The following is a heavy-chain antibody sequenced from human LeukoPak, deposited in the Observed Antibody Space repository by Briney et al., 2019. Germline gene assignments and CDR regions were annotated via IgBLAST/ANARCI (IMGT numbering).Heavy chain of an antibody. CDR1: GFTFSSCA. CDR3: ARDPQH. Sequence: PGGSLRLSCAASGFTFSSCAMHWVRQAPGKGLEWVAVISYDGSNKYYADSVKGRFTISRDNSKNTLYLQMNSLRAEDTAVYYCARDPQHWGQGTLVTVSS. CDR2: ISYDGSNK. V-gene: IGHV3-30*04. J-gene: IGHJ4*02.